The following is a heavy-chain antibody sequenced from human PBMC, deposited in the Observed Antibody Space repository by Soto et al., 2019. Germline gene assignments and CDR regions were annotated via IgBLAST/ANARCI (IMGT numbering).Heavy chain of an antibody. CDR2: ISYDGTNQ. D-gene: IGHD2-15*01. J-gene: IGHJ6*02. CDR1: GFTFRNYP. V-gene: IGHV3-30-3*01. CDR3: ARESTLGYYYGLDV. Sequence: QVQLVESGGGVVQPETSLRLSCTVSGFTFRNYPMHWVRQAPGKGLEWVAVISYDGTNQYYTHSVKGRFTISRDNSKNTLHPVMNSLRPEDTAVYYCARESTLGYYYGLDVWGQGTTVTVSS.